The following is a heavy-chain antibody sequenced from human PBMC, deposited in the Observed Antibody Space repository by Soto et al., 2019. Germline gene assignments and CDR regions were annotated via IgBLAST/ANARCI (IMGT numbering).Heavy chain of an antibody. J-gene: IGHJ5*01. D-gene: IGHD3-9*01. V-gene: IGHV3-21*03. CDR2: ISSSSSYI. CDR3: TARLRYFDWFDY. CDR1: GFTFSSYS. Sequence: GGSLRLSCAASGFTFSSYSMNWVRQAPGKGLEWVSSISSSSSYIYYADSVKGRFTISRDNAKNSLYLQMNSLKTEDTAVYYCTARLRYFDWFDYWGQGTLVTVSS.